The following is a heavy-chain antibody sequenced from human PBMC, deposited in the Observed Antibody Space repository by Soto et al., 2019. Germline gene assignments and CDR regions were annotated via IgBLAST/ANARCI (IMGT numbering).Heavy chain of an antibody. CDR3: AKGDIAFRPNYVYEFGMDV. V-gene: IGHV1-2*02. CDR2: INPNSGGT. CDR1: GYTFTRYY. J-gene: IGHJ6*02. D-gene: IGHD5-12*01. Sequence: VKASCKASGYTFTRYYMHWVRQAPGQGHEWMGWINPNSGGTNYAQKFQGRVTMTRDTSISTAYMELSRLRSDDTAVYYCAKGDIAFRPNYVYEFGMDVWGQATTVTV.